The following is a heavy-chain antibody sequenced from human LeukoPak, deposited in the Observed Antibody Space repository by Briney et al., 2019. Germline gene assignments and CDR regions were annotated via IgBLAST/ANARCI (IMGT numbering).Heavy chain of an antibody. CDR1: GYTFTGYF. CDR2: INPNSGGT. J-gene: IGHJ4*02. CDR3: ARDERYDSSGYPFDY. D-gene: IGHD3-22*01. Sequence: ASVKVSCKASGYTFTGYFMHWVRQAPGRGLEWMGWINPNSGGTNYAQKFQGRVTMTRDTSINTAYMEVSRLRADDTAVYYCARDERYDSSGYPFDYWGQGTLVTVSS. V-gene: IGHV1-2*02.